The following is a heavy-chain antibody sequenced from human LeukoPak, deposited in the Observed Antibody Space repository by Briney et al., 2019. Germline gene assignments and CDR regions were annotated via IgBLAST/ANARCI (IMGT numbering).Heavy chain of an antibody. CDR3: ARGIAAAGTDRRPDYFDY. D-gene: IGHD6-13*01. CDR2: IYSGGST. J-gene: IGHJ4*02. Sequence: PGGSLRLSCAASGFTVSSNYMSWVRQAPGKGLEWVSVIYSGGSTYYADSVKGRFTISRDNSKNTLYLQMNSLRAEDTAVYYCARGIAAAGTDRRPDYFDYWGQGTLVTVSS. V-gene: IGHV3-53*01. CDR1: GFTVSSNY.